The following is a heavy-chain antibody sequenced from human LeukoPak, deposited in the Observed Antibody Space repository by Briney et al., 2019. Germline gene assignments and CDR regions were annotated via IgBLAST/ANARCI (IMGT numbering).Heavy chain of an antibody. CDR2: LNWNGGST. D-gene: IGHD1-26*01. J-gene: IGHJ6*03. Sequence: GGSLRLSCAASGFNFDVYGMSGVGAAPGRGVEYVSGLNWNGGSTGYADSVKRRFTISRDNAKNSLYLQMNSLRAEDTALYYCARSYSVYYCYYMDVWGKGTTVTVSS. CDR3: ARSYSVYYCYYMDV. V-gene: IGHV3-20*04. CDR1: GFNFDVYG.